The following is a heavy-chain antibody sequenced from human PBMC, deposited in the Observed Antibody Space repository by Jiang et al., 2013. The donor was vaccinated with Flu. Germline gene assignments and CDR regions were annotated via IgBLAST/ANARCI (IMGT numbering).Heavy chain of an antibody. V-gene: IGHV1-69*06. D-gene: IGHD1-7*01. CDR2: IIPIFGTA. CDR1: GGTFSSYA. CDR3: ARELELAAGAYYYGMDV. Sequence: SGAEVKKPGSSVKVSCKASGGTFSSYAISWVRQAPGQGLEWMGGIIPIFGTANYAQKFQGRVTITADKSTSTAYMELSSLRSEDTAVYYCARELELAAGAYYYGMDVWGQGTTVTVSS. J-gene: IGHJ6*02.